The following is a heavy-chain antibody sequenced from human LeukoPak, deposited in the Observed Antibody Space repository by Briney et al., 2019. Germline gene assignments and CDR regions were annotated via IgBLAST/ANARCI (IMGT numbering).Heavy chain of an antibody. V-gene: IGHV4-34*01. Sequence: SETLSLTCAVYGGSFSGYYWSWIRQPPGKGPEWIGEINHSGSTNYNPSLKSRVTISVDTSKNQFSLKLSSVTAADTAVYYCARPGPYDFWLWFDPWGQGTLVTVSS. J-gene: IGHJ5*02. CDR2: INHSGST. CDR1: GGSFSGYY. D-gene: IGHD3-3*01. CDR3: ARPGPYDFWLWFDP.